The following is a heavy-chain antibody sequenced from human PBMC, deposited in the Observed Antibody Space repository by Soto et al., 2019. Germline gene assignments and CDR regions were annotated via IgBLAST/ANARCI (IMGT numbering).Heavy chain of an antibody. CDR2: IGFDRSKE. Sequence: PGGSLRLSCAASGFTFRNYGMNWVRQAPGKGLECVANIGFDRSKEYYVDSVKGRFTISRDNAKNSLYLQMNSLRDEDSAVYYCVTDLNWQGHWGQGTLVTVSS. J-gene: IGHJ4*02. V-gene: IGHV3-7*01. CDR1: GFTFRNYG. CDR3: VTDLNWQGH.